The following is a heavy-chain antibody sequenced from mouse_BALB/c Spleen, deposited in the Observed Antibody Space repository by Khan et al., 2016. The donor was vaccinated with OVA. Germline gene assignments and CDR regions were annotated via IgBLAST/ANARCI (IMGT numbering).Heavy chain of an antibody. CDR2: INYSGST. Sequence: EVQLQESGPGLVNPSQSLSLTCTVTGYSITSDYAWNWIRQFPGNKLEWMGYINYSGSTNYNPALKSRISITRDTSKNQFFLQLNSVTTEDTATXYCARVGSRYNYAMDYWGQGTSVTVSS. J-gene: IGHJ4*01. V-gene: IGHV3-2*02. CDR1: GYSITSDYA. CDR3: ARVGSRYNYAMDY. D-gene: IGHD1-1*01.